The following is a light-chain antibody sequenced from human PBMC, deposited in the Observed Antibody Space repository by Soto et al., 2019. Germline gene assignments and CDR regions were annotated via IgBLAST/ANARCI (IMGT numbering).Light chain of an antibody. Sequence: EIVLTQSPGTLYLSPGEKATLSCRASQSVINSFLAWYQQRRGQAPRLLISGASRRATGIPDRFSGSGSGTDYTLSISRLEPEDFAVYYCQQYGTSPQTFGQGTKVE. V-gene: IGKV3-20*01. CDR2: GAS. J-gene: IGKJ1*01. CDR3: QQYGTSPQT. CDR1: QSVINSF.